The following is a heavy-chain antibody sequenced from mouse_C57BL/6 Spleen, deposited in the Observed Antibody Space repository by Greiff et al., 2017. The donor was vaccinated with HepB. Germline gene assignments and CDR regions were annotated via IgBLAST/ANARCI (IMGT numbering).Heavy chain of an antibody. V-gene: IGHV1-76*01. D-gene: IGHD2-4*01. J-gene: IGHJ2*01. CDR1: GYTFTDYY. CDR3: ARGLYDYERGYYFDY. Sequence: QVQLQQSGAELVRPGASVKLSCKASGYTFTDYYINWVKQRPGQGLEWIARIYPGSGNTYYNEKFKGKATLTAEKSSSTAYMQLSSLTSEDSAVYFCARGLYDYERGYYFDYWGQGTTLTVSS. CDR2: IYPGSGNT.